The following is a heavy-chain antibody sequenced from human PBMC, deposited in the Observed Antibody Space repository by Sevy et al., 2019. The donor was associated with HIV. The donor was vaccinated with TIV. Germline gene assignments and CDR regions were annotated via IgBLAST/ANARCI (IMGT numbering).Heavy chain of an antibody. D-gene: IGHD6-19*01. J-gene: IGHJ4*02. CDR3: AAGYTSGYLTY. CDR1: GFTFSSYW. Sequence: GGSLRLSCAASGFTFSSYWMTWVRQAPGKGLEWMANIKQDGSEKYYVDSVKGRFTISRDNAKNSLYLQMNSLRAEDTAIYYCAAGYTSGYLTYWGQGTLVTVSS. CDR2: IKQDGSEK. V-gene: IGHV3-7*01.